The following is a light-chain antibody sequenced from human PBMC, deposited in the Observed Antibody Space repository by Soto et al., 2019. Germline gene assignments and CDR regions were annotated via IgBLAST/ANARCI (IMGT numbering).Light chain of an antibody. CDR1: QSISSY. CDR2: AAS. Sequence: IQMTQSPSSLSASVGDRVAITCRASQSISSYLNWYHQKPGKAPKLLIYAASSLQSGVPSRFSGSGSGTDFTLTISSLQPEDFATYYCQQSYSTLPWTFGQGTKVDI. V-gene: IGKV1-39*01. J-gene: IGKJ1*01. CDR3: QQSYSTLPWT.